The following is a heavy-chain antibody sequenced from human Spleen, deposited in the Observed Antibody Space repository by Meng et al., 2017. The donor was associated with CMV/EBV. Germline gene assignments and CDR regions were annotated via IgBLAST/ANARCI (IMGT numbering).Heavy chain of an antibody. CDR2: IFHSGST. CDR1: SSGSNNW. D-gene: IGHD3-22*01. J-gene: IGHJ4*02. Sequence: SSGSNNWWSWVRQSPTRGLEWIGEIFHSGSTNYNPSLKSRVTISVDKSKNHISLTLTSVTAADTAVYYCARDPRIYYDSTAYSVFDSWGQGTLVTVSS. CDR3: ARDPRIYYDSTAYSVFDS. V-gene: IGHV4-4*02.